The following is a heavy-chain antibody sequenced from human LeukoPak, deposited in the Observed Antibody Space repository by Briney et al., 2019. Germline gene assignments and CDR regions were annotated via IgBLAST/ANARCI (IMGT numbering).Heavy chain of an antibody. D-gene: IGHD3-22*01. V-gene: IGHV4-34*01. Sequence: SETLSLTCAVYGGSFSGYYWSWIRQPPGKGLEWIGEINHSGSTNYNPSLKSRVTISVDRSKNQFSLRLSSMAAADTAVYYCARRGSYYYDSSGYLDYWGQGTLVTVSS. CDR3: ARRGSYYYDSSGYLDY. CDR1: GGSFSGYY. CDR2: INHSGST. J-gene: IGHJ4*02.